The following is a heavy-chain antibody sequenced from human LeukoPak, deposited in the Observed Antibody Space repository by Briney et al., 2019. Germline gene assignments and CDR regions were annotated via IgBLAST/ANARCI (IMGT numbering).Heavy chain of an antibody. V-gene: IGHV3-23*01. Sequence: GGSLRLSCAASGFTLGSYAMSWVRQGPGKGLEWVSAISVSGNTYHADSVKGRFTISRGSSKNTLYLQMNSLRAEDTAMYYCAKEDVEYRFYDYWGQGTLVTVSS. D-gene: IGHD2/OR15-2a*01. CDR3: AKEDVEYRFYDY. CDR1: GFTLGSYA. J-gene: IGHJ4*02. CDR2: ISVSGNT.